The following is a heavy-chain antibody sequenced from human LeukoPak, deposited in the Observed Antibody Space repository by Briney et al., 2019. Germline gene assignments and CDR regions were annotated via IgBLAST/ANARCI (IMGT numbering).Heavy chain of an antibody. J-gene: IGHJ4*02. CDR2: IWYDGNEK. V-gene: IGHV3-30*02. Sequence: GGSLRLSCAASGFTLSTYGMHWVRQAPGKGLEWVAFIWYDGNEKYYADSAKGRFTISRDNSKNTLYLQMNSLRAEDTAVYYCAKDRNYGRTNFDYWGQGTLVTVSS. D-gene: IGHD1-7*01. CDR3: AKDRNYGRTNFDY. CDR1: GFTLSTYG.